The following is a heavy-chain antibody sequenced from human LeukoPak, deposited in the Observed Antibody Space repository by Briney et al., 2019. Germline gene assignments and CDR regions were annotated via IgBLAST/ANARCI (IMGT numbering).Heavy chain of an antibody. J-gene: IGHJ4*02. D-gene: IGHD1-26*01. V-gene: IGHV3-21*01. CDR1: GFTFSSYS. CDR2: ITSSSSYI. Sequence: MAGGSLRLSCAASGFTFSSYSMNWVRQAPGKGLEWVSSITSSSSYIYYADSVKGRFTISRDNAKNSLYLQMNSLRAEDTAVYYCARDGISLLVGAAPFDYWGQGTLVTVSS. CDR3: ARDGISLLVGAAPFDY.